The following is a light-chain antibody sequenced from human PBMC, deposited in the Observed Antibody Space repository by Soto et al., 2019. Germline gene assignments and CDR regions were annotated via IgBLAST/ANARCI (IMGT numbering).Light chain of an antibody. J-gene: IGLJ1*01. CDR2: GVN. CDR1: SSNVGGYNY. Sequence: QSALTQPASVSGSPGQSITISCTGSSSNVGGYNYVSWYQQHPGKAPKLIIYGVNNRPSGVSNRFSGSKSGNTASMTISGLQVEDEADYYCSSYARTAAYVFGTGTKLTVL. CDR3: SSYARTAAYV. V-gene: IGLV2-14*03.